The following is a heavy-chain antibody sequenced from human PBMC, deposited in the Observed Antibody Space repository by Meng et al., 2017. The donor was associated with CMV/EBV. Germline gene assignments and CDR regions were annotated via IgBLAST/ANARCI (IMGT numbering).Heavy chain of an antibody. J-gene: IGHJ4*02. D-gene: IGHD5/OR15-5a*01. V-gene: IGHV1-69*02. CDR3: TTGPTDLSYFDH. CDR1: GDTFSNYI. Sequence: CKASGDTFSNYIINWVRQAPGQGLEWMGRIIPILGVTKHAQKFQGRVTVTADKSTSTAYMELSSLRSEDTTMYYCTTGPTDLSYFDHWGQGTLVTVSS. CDR2: IIPILGVT.